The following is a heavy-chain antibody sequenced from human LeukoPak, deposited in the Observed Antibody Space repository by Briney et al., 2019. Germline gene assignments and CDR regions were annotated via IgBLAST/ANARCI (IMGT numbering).Heavy chain of an antibody. CDR1: GGSITNYY. CDR2: IHYSGST. Sequence: PSETLSLTCTVSGGSITNYYWTWIRQPPGKGLEWIGYIHYSGSTNYNPSLKSRVTISVDTSKNQFSLKLSSVTAADTAVYYCARASVTYYYYYYMDVWGKGTTVTVSS. D-gene: IGHD4-11*01. J-gene: IGHJ6*03. V-gene: IGHV4-59*01. CDR3: ARASVTYYYYYYMDV.